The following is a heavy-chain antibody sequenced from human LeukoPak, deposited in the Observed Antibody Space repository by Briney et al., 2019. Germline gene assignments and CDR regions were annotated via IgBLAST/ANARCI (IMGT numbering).Heavy chain of an antibody. CDR3: ARYSREGSGWYLDY. V-gene: IGHV4-59*02. Sequence: PSETLSLTCDVSGGSVTFYYWNWVRQTPEKGLEWIGYVHSSGPTNYNPSLESRLTMSLDTSRNQFSLRLTSVATADTAVYYCARYSREGSGWYLDYWGQGTLVTVSS. J-gene: IGHJ4*02. D-gene: IGHD6-19*01. CDR1: GGSVTFYY. CDR2: VHSSGPT.